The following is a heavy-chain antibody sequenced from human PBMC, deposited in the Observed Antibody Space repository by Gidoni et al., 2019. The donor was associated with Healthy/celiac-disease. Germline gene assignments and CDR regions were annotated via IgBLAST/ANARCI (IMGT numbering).Heavy chain of an antibody. J-gene: IGHJ6*03. Sequence: QLQLQESGPGLVKPSETVSLTCTVSGGYISSSNYYWGWIRQPPGKGLECIGRIYYSGSTYYNPSLKSRVSISVDASTNQLSLKLSSVTAADTAVYYCARHQTYSSSWYRGYYMDVWGKGTTVTVSS. D-gene: IGHD6-13*01. V-gene: IGHV4-39*01. CDR1: GGYISSSNYY. CDR3: ARHQTYSSSWYRGYYMDV. CDR2: IYYSGST.